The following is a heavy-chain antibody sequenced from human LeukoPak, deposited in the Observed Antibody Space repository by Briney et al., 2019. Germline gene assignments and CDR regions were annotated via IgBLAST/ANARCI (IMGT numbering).Heavy chain of an antibody. V-gene: IGHV3-23*01. Sequence: GGSLRLSCAASGFTFSSYAMSWVRQAPGKGLEWVSAISGSGGSTYYADSVKGRFTISRDSSKNTLYLQMNSLRAEDTAVYYCAKDPGIAARDPAYYFDYWGQGTLVTVSS. CDR1: GFTFSSYA. CDR2: ISGSGGST. J-gene: IGHJ4*02. D-gene: IGHD6-6*01. CDR3: AKDPGIAARDPAYYFDY.